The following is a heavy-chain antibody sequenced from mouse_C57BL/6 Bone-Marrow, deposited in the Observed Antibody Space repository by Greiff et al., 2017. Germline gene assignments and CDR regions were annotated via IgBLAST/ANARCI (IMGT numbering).Heavy chain of an antibody. V-gene: IGHV2-6*03. D-gene: IGHD2-1*01. CDR3: ARSVYYGNYLYFDY. CDR1: GFSLTSYG. Sequence: VQGVESGPGLVPPSQSLSITCTVSGFSLTSYGVHWVRQPPGKGLEWLVVIWSDGSTTYNSALKSRLSISKDNSKSQVFLKMNSLQTDDTAMYYCARSVYYGNYLYFDYWGQGTTLTVSS. J-gene: IGHJ2*01. CDR2: IWSDGST.